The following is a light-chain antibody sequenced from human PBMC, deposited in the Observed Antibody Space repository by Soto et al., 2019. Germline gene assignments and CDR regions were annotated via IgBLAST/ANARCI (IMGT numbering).Light chain of an antibody. CDR3: QQGSKWRT. Sequence: ERVMTQSPATLSVSPGERATLSCRARQSVSSNLAWYQQKPGQAPRLLIYDASNRATGIPARFSGSGFGTDYTLTISSLEPEDFALYYCQQGSKWRTFGQGTKVDIK. CDR1: QSVSSN. CDR2: DAS. J-gene: IGKJ1*01. V-gene: IGKV3-11*01.